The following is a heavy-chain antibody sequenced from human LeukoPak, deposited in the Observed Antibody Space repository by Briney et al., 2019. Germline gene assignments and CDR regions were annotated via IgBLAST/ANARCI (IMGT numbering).Heavy chain of an antibody. J-gene: IGHJ4*02. Sequence: SETLSLTCTVSGGSISSYYWSWIRQPPGKGLEWIGYIYYSGSTDYNPSLKSRVTISIDASKNQFSLKLRSVTAADTAVYYCARSYGDFDYWGQGTLVTVSS. D-gene: IGHD4-17*01. CDR1: GGSISSYY. CDR2: IYYSGST. CDR3: ARSYGDFDY. V-gene: IGHV4-59*01.